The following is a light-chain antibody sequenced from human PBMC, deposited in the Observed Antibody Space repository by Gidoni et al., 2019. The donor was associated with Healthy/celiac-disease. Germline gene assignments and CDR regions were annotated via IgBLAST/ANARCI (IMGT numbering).Light chain of an antibody. Sequence: DIVMTQSPDSLAVSLGERATINCKSSQSVLYSSNNKNYLAWYQQKPGQPPKLLIYWASTRESGVPDRFRGSGPGTDFTLTISSLQAEDVAVYYCQQYYNTGFTFXPXTKVDIK. CDR1: QSVLYSSNNKNY. CDR2: WAS. CDR3: QQYYNTGFT. V-gene: IGKV4-1*01. J-gene: IGKJ3*01.